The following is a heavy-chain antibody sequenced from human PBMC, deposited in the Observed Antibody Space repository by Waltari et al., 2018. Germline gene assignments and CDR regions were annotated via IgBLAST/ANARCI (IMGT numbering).Heavy chain of an antibody. CDR1: GFNFSNYW. V-gene: IGHV5-51*01. CDR2: IYPGHSDT. CDR3: ARHRTRSTLYNWFDP. D-gene: IGHD2-15*01. J-gene: IGHJ5*02. Sequence: EVQLVQSGAEVKKPGESLRISCQGSGFNFSNYWIGWVRQMPGKGLEWMGIIYPGHSDTRYSPSFQGQVTMSVDKSIRTAYLQWNSLKASDTAIYYCARHRTRSTLYNWFDPWGQGTQVSVSS.